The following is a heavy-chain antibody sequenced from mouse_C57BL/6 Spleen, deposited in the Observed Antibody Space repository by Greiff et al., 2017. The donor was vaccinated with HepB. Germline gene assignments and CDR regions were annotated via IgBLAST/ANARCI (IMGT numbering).Heavy chain of an antibody. Sequence: EVQLQQSGPELVKPGASVKISCKASGYTFTDYYMNWVKQSHGKSLEWIGDINPNNGGTSYNQKFKGKATLTVDKSSSTAYRELRSLTSEDSAVYYCARWRYWDGYYAMDYWGQGTSVTVSS. J-gene: IGHJ4*01. V-gene: IGHV1-26*01. CDR2: INPNNGGT. CDR3: ARWRYWDGYYAMDY. CDR1: GYTFTDYY. D-gene: IGHD4-1*01.